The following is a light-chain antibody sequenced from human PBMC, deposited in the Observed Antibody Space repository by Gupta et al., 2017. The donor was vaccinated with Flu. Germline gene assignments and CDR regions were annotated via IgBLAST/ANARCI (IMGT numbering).Light chain of an antibody. CDR2: DDS. V-gene: IGLV3-21*02. Sequence: GGTYSSSVEASKVGSKGVGWYQQKAGPSPVLIVFDDSNRPSGIPECFSGSNSGNTATLTISRVEAGDEADYVCQGWDSSSAHYVFGTGTKVTVL. CDR1: KVGSKG. CDR3: QGWDSSSAHYV. J-gene: IGLJ1*01.